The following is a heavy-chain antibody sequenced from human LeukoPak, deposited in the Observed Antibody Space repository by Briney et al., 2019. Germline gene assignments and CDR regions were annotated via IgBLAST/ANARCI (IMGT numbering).Heavy chain of an antibody. Sequence: QPSQTLSLTCTVSGGSISSYYWSWIRQPPGKGLEWIGYIYYSGSTNYNPSLKSRVTISVDTSKNQFSLKLSSVTAADTAVYYCARVGDRDAFDIWGQGTMVTVSS. V-gene: IGHV4-59*01. J-gene: IGHJ3*02. CDR2: IYYSGST. CDR3: ARVGDRDAFDI. CDR1: GGSISSYY.